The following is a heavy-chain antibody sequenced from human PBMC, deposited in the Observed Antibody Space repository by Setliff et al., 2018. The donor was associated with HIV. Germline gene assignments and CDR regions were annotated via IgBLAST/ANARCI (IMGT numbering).Heavy chain of an antibody. V-gene: IGHV1-46*01. CDR2: INPSGGST. J-gene: IGHJ4*02. CDR1: GYTFTNYY. D-gene: IGHD3-3*01. CDR3: AREGPLYDFWSGYIDY. Sequence: ASVKVSCKTSGYTFTNYYVHWVRQAPGQGLEWMGIINPSGGSTIYAQKFQDRVTMTRDTSTCTVYMELSSLRSEDTAVYYCAREGPLYDFWSGYIDYWGQGMLVTVSS.